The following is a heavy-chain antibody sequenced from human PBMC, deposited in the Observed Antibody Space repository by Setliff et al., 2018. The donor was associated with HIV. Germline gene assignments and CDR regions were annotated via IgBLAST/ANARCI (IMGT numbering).Heavy chain of an antibody. CDR1: GGSISSGGYY. CDR2: IYYSGST. Sequence: SETLSLTCTVSGGSISSGGYYWSWIRQHPGKGLEWIGYIYYSGSTYYNPSLKSRVTISVDTSKTQFSLKLTSVTAADTAIYYCARGVNFDYWGQGTQVTVS. J-gene: IGHJ4*02. CDR3: ARGVNFDY. D-gene: IGHD3-3*01. V-gene: IGHV4-31*03.